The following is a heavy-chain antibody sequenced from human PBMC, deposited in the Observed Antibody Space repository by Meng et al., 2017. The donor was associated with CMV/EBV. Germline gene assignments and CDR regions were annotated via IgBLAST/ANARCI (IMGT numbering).Heavy chain of an antibody. J-gene: IGHJ4*02. Sequence: SETLSLTCAVSGGSISSSNWWSWVRQPPGKGLEWIGEINHSGSTNYNPSLKSRVTISVDTSKNQFSLKLSSVTAADTAVYYCARASYGRSPFYYWGQGTLVTVSS. CDR1: GGSISSSNW. D-gene: IGHD5-18*01. V-gene: IGHV4-4*02. CDR3: ARASYGRSPFYY. CDR2: INHSGST.